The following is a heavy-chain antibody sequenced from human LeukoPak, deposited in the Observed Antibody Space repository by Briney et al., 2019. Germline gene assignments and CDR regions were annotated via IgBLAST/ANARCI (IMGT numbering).Heavy chain of an antibody. CDR3: ATGYGGHKVSFDY. CDR1: GDSVSSNSAT. CDR2: TYYRSKWYT. D-gene: IGHD4-23*01. V-gene: IGHV6-1*01. J-gene: IGHJ4*02. Sequence: SQTLSLTCAISGDSVSSNSATWNWIRQSPARGLEWLGRTYYRSKWYTDYAISAKSRGTIIPDTSKNQVSLQLNSVTPEDTAVYYCATGYGGHKVSFDYWGQGTLVTVSS.